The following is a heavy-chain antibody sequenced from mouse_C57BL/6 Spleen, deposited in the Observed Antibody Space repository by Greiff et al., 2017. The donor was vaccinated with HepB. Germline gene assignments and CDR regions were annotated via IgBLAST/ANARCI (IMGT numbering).Heavy chain of an antibody. CDR2: IHPNSGST. Sequence: QVQLQQPGAELVKPGASVKLSCKASGYTFTSYWMHWVKQRPGQGLEWIGMIHPNSGSTNYNEKFKSKATLTVDKSSSTAYMQISSLTSEDSAVYYCARGGYYGSSSNYFDYWGQGTTLTVSS. V-gene: IGHV1-64*01. CDR1: GYTFTSYW. CDR3: ARGGYYGSSSNYFDY. J-gene: IGHJ2*01. D-gene: IGHD1-1*01.